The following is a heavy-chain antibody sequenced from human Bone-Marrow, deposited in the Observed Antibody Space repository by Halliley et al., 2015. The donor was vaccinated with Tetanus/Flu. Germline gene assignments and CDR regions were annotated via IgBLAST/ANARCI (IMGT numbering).Heavy chain of an antibody. J-gene: IGHJ4*02. CDR3: ARGGSYCGAY. Sequence: LECVAVNSYYGSKKFHADSVKGRFSNSRDNAKNSLYLQMNGRRAEDTAVYYCARGGSYCGAYWGQGSLLPVSS. V-gene: IGHV3-30-3*01. D-gene: IGHD1-26*01. CDR2: NSYYGSKK.